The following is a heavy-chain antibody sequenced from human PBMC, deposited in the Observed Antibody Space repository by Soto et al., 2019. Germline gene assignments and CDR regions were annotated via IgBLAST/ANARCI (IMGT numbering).Heavy chain of an antibody. J-gene: IGHJ3*02. D-gene: IGHD1-1*01. V-gene: IGHV4-59*08. CDR2: IYFSGST. CDR1: GGPTSRSY. CDR3: ASRVRIDAFDI. Sequence: ASETLSLTCTVSGGPTSRSYWIWIRQPPGKGLEWIGHIYFSGSTNYNPSLKSRVTISADTSKNQFSLKLSSVTAADTAVYYCASRVRIDAFDIWGQGTMVT.